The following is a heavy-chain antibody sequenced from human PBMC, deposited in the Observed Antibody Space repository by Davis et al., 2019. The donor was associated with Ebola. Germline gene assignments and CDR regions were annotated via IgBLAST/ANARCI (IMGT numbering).Heavy chain of an antibody. CDR2: ISGDGGIT. V-gene: IGHV3-43*02. CDR1: GFTFDVYA. D-gene: IGHD2-21*02. J-gene: IGHJ4*02. CDR3: GKADCGGDCRAVDF. Sequence: GESLKISCAASGFTFDVYAMHWVRQTPGKGLECVSLISGDGGITYYADSVKGRFTISRDNSKNSLYLQMNSLRTEDTALYYCGKADCGGDCRAVDFWGQGTLVTVSS.